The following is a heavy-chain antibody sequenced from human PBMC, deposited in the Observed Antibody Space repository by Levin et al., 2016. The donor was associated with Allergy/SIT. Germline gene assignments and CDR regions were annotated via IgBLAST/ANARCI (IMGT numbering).Heavy chain of an antibody. CDR1: GYTFTSYY. D-gene: IGHD3-22*01. CDR3: TRDYYDSSGYYYGMDV. J-gene: IGHJ6*02. V-gene: IGHV1-46*01. CDR2: INPSGGST. Sequence: ASVKVSCRASGYTFTSYYMHWVRQAPGQGLEWMGIINPSGGSTSYAQKFQGRVTMTRDTSTSTVYMELSSLRSEDTAVYYCTRDYYDSSGYYYGMDVWGQGTTVTAP.